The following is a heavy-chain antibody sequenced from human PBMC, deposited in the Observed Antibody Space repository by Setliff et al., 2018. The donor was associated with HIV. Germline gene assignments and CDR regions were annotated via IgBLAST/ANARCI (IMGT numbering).Heavy chain of an antibody. D-gene: IGHD3-16*01. CDR1: SGSISSGTYY. Sequence: TLSLTCTVSSGSISSGTYYWSWIRQYPGKGLEWIGYIDYSGSAFYNPSLKSRITISRDTSKNQFSLKLNSVTAADTAVYYCARVPLSSPSRPGGYFDYWGQGTLVTVSS. CDR2: IDYSGSA. CDR3: ARVPLSSPSRPGGYFDY. J-gene: IGHJ4*02. V-gene: IGHV4-31*03.